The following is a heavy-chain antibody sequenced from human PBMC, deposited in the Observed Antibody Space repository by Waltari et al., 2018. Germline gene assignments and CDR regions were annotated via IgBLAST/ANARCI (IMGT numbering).Heavy chain of an antibody. V-gene: IGHV1-69*02. CDR1: GGTFSSYA. CDR2: IIPIVGKA. D-gene: IGHD2-15*01. J-gene: IGHJ5*02. CDR3: ARCGYCSGGSCYDQYNWFDP. Sequence: QVQLVQSGAEVKKPGSSVKVSCKASGGTFSSYAISWVRQAPGQGLEWMGRIIPIVGKANYAQKFQGRVTITADKSTSTAYMELSSLRSEDTAVYYCARCGYCSGGSCYDQYNWFDPWGQGTLVTVSS.